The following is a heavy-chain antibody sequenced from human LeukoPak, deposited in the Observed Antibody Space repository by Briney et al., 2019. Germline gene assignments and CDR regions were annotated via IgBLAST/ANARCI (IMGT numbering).Heavy chain of an antibody. CDR3: ARETMARSL. V-gene: IGHV4-34*01. D-gene: IGHD3-10*01. J-gene: IGHJ4*02. CDR1: GGSFSDYY. CDR2: IHLGGST. Sequence: SETLSLTCAVYGGSFSDYYWSWIRQPPGKGLEWIGEIHLGGSTNYNPSLKSRLTISIDTSKKQFSLKVSSVTAADTAMYYCARETMARSLWGQGTLVTVSS.